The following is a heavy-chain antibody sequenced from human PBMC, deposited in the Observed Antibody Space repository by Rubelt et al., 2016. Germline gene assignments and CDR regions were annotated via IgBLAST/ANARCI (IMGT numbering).Heavy chain of an antibody. CDR2: INPYSGVT. Sequence: QVQLVQSGAEVQKPGASVKVSCKASGYAFTGDYIHWVRQAPGQGLEWMGRINPYSGVTDYAQKFQGRVTMTREKSISTAYMQLSSLRSDDTAVYYCARDGKFDPWGQGTLVFVSS. V-gene: IGHV1-2*06. CDR3: ARDGKFDP. CDR1: GYAFTGDY. J-gene: IGHJ5*02.